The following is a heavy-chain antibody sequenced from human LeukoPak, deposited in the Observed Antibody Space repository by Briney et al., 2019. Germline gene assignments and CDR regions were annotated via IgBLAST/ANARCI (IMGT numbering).Heavy chain of an antibody. CDR2: MNPNSGNT. J-gene: IGHJ3*02. CDR1: GGTFSSYA. Sequence: GASVKVSCKASGGTFSSYAISWVRQAPGQGLEWMGWMNPNSGNTGYAQKFQGRVTITRNTSISTAYMELSSLRSEDTAVYYCAKSNGYGLIDIWGQGTMVTVSS. D-gene: IGHD3-22*01. V-gene: IGHV1-8*03. CDR3: AKSNGYGLIDI.